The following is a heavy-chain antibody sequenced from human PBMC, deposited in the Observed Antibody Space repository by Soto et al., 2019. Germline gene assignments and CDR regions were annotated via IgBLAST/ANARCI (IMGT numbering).Heavy chain of an antibody. Sequence: QVQLVQSEAEVKKPGASVKVSCKASGYTFTSYAIHWVRQAPGQRLEWMEWINAGNGNTKYSQKFQDRVTITRDTSASTAYMELSSLRSEDTAVYYFARDLGGWPDYWGQGTLVTVSS. V-gene: IGHV1-3*01. CDR3: ARDLGGWPDY. CDR1: GYTFTSYA. J-gene: IGHJ4*02. CDR2: INAGNGNT. D-gene: IGHD6-19*01.